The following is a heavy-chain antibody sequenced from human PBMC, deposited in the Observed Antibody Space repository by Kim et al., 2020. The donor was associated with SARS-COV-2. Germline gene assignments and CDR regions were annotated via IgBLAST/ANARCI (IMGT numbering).Heavy chain of an antibody. CDR2: IYTSGST. CDR1: GGSISSGSYY. CDR3: ARDRWVGDFWSGYYVNYYYGMDV. V-gene: IGHV4-61*02. D-gene: IGHD3-3*01. J-gene: IGHJ6*02. Sequence: SETLSLTCTVSGGSISSGSYYWSWIRQPAGKGLEWIGRIYTSGSTNYNPSLKSRVTISVDTSKNQFSLKLSSVTAADTAVYYCARDRWVGDFWSGYYVNYYYGMDVWGQGTTVTVSS.